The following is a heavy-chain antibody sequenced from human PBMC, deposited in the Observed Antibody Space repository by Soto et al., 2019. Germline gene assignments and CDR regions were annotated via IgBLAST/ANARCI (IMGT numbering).Heavy chain of an antibody. CDR3: VRGGGGGLFDP. D-gene: IGHD2-15*01. Sequence: GGSLRLSCAASGFTFGNYGMHWVRQAPGKGLEWVAVIWFDGNKQHYADSVKGRFTISRDNAKRSLYLQMMSLTAEDTAIYYCVRGGGGGLFDPWGQGTMVTVSS. V-gene: IGHV3-33*01. CDR2: IWFDGNKQ. J-gene: IGHJ5*02. CDR1: GFTFGNYG.